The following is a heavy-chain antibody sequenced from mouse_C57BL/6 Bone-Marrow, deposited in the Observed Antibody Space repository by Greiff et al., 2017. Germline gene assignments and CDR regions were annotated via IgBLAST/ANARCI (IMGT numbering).Heavy chain of an antibody. V-gene: IGHV1-81*01. CDR1: GYTFTSYG. CDR2: IYPRSGNT. D-gene: IGHD1-1*01. J-gene: IGHJ4*01. Sequence: QVQLKESGAELARPGASVKLSCKASGYTFTSYGISWVKQRTGQGLEWIGEIYPRSGNTYYNEKFKGKATLTADKSSSTAYMELSSLTSEDSAVYFCARFITTVVAPIWYAMDYWGQGTSVTVSS. CDR3: ARFITTVVAPIWYAMDY.